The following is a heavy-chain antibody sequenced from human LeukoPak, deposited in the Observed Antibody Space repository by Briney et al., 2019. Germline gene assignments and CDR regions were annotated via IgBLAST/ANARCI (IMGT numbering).Heavy chain of an antibody. V-gene: IGHV3-30*14. CDR2: ISYDGSNK. Sequence: PGGSLRLSCAASGFTFSSYAMHWVRPAPGKGLEWVAVISYDGSNKYYADSVKGRFTISRDNSKNTLYLQMNSLRAEDTAVYYCARVATVTTWDPYYYYGMDVWGQGTTVTVSS. CDR1: GFTFSSYA. J-gene: IGHJ6*02. CDR3: ARVATVTTWDPYYYYGMDV. D-gene: IGHD4-11*01.